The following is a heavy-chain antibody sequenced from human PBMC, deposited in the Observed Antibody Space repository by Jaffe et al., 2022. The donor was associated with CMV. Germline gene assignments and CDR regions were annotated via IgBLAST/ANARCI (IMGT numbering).Heavy chain of an antibody. CDR1: GYTFTSYY. CDR3: ARGGLPYCGGDCYSKYYFDY. J-gene: IGHJ4*02. Sequence: QVQLVQSGAEVKKPGASVKVSCKASGYTFTSYYMHWVRQAPGQGLEWMGIINPSGGSTSYAQKFQGRVTMTRDTSTSTVYMELSSLRSEDTAVYYCARGGLPYCGGDCYSKYYFDYWGQGTLVTVSS. V-gene: IGHV1-46*01. D-gene: IGHD2-21*02. CDR2: INPSGGST.